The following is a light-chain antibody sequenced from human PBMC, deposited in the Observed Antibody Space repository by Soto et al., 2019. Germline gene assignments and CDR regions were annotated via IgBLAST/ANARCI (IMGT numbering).Light chain of an antibody. CDR1: QSVGTNY. CDR2: GTS. J-gene: IGKJ1*01. CDR3: QQYGTSPRM. Sequence: EIVLTQSPGTLSLSPGERVTLSCRASQSVGTNYLAWYQQKPGQAPRLVIYGTSNRATGTPDRFSGSGSGTDFTLTISRLEPEDFEVYYCQQYGTSPRMFGQGTKVEI. V-gene: IGKV3-20*01.